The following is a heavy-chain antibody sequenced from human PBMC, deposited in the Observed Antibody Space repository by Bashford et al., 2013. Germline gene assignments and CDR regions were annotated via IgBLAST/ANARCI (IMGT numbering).Heavy chain of an antibody. CDR3: ARQPEGCSGGSCYFDFQH. D-gene: IGHD2-15*01. Sequence: GESLKISCKGSGYSFTSYWIGWVRQMPGKGLEWMGIIYPGDSDTRYSPSFQGQVTISADKSISTAYLQWSSLKASDTAMYYCARQPEGCSGGSCYFDFQHVGPGHPGHRLL. CDR1: GYSFTSYW. CDR2: IYPGDSDT. J-gene: IGHJ1*01. V-gene: IGHV5-51*01.